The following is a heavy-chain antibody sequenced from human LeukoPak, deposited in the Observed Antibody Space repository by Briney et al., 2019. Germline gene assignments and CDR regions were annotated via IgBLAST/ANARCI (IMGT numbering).Heavy chain of an antibody. CDR1: GGSFGTYY. V-gene: IGHV4-59*01. J-gene: IGHJ3*02. CDR3: ATDEGKWPQFQWAFAI. Sequence: SETLSLTCTVSGGSFGTYYWSWIRQFPGKGLEWIGSIYYSGSTNYNPSLKSRVTISVDTSKNQFSLKLSTVPAADTAAYYCATDEGKWPQFQWAFAIWGQGTMVTVS. D-gene: IGHD5-24*01. CDR2: IYYSGST.